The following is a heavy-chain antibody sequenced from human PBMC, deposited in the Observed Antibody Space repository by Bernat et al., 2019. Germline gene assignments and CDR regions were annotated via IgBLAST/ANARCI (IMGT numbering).Heavy chain of an antibody. J-gene: IGHJ4*02. V-gene: IGHV4-34*01. CDR1: GGSFSGYY. Sequence: QVQLQQWGAGLLKPSETLSLTCAVYGGSFSGYYWSWIRQPPGKGLEWIGEINHSGSTNYNPSLKSRVTISVDTSKNQFSLKLSSVTAADTAVYYCATKRGARRPFDYWGQGTLVTVSS. CDR3: ATKRGARRPFDY. D-gene: IGHD1-26*01. CDR2: INHSGST.